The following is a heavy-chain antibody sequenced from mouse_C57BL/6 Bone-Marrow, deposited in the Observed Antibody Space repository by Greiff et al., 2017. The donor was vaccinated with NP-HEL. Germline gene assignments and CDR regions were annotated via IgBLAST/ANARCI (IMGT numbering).Heavy chain of an antibody. V-gene: IGHV1-39*01. CDR1: GYSFTDYN. Sequence: EVQLQESGPELVKPGASVKISCKASGYSFTDYNMNWVKQSNGKSLEWIGVINPNYGTTSYNQKFKGKATLTVDQSSSTAYMQLNSLASEDSAVYYCARCNSVYYYGPWYFDVWGTGTTVTVSS. CDR2: INPNYGTT. J-gene: IGHJ1*03. D-gene: IGHD1-1*01. CDR3: ARCNSVYYYGPWYFDV.